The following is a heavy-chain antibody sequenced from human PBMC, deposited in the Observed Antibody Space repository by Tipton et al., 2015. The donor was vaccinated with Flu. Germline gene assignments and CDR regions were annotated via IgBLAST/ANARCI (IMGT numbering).Heavy chain of an antibody. CDR1: GFTVSSNY. V-gene: IGHV3-66*01. CDR2: IYSGGTT. Sequence: SLRLSCAASGFTVSSNYMSWVRQAPGKGLEWVSVIYSGGTTYYADSVKGRFTISRDSSKNTLYLQMNSLRAEDTAVYYCARTFDYYYYMDVWGKGTTVTVSS. J-gene: IGHJ6*03. CDR3: ARTFDYYYYMDV.